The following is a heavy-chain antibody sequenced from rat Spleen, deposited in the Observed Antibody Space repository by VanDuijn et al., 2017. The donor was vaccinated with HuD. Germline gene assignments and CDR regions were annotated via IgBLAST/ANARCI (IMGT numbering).Heavy chain of an antibody. CDR2: IIYDGSSA. CDR1: GFTFSGYA. CDR3: ARRGYRYNYFDN. D-gene: IGHD1-5*01. V-gene: IGHV5-17*01. Sequence: EVQLVESGGALVQPGRSLKLSCAASGFTFSGYALAWVRQAPNKGVEGVATIIYDGSSAYYRDSVRGRFTISRDNAKSTLFLHMDSLRSEETATYYCARRGYRYNYFDNWGQGVMVTVSS. J-gene: IGHJ2*01.